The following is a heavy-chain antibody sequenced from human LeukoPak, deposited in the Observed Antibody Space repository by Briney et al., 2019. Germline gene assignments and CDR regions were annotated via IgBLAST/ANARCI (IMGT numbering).Heavy chain of an antibody. CDR3: ARVSGTYYYDSSHPEDDAFDI. CDR2: IYTSGST. V-gene: IGHV4-61*02. J-gene: IGHJ3*02. Sequence: SGTLSLTPTVSGDSLSTGRFYWGWVRQPAGGGLGWIGGIYTSGSTNYNPSLKSRVTMSVDTSKNQFSLKLSSVTAADTAVYYCARVSGTYYYDSSHPEDDAFDIWGQGTMVTVSS. D-gene: IGHD3-22*01. CDR1: GDSLSTGRFY.